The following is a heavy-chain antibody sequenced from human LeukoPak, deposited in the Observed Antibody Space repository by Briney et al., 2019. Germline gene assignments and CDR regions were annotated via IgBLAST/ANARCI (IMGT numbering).Heavy chain of an antibody. J-gene: IGHJ4*02. CDR3: ATGYSSGWYLSY. D-gene: IGHD6-19*01. Sequence: ASVKVSCKASGYTFTGYYMHWVRQAPGKGLEWMGGFDPEDGETIYAQKFQGRVTMTEDTSTDTAYMELSSLRSEDTAVYYCATGYSSGWYLSYWGQGTLVTVSS. CDR2: FDPEDGET. V-gene: IGHV1-24*01. CDR1: GYTFTGYY.